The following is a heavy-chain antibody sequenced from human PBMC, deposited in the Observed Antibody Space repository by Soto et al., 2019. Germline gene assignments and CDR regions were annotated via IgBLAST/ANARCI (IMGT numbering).Heavy chain of an antibody. V-gene: IGHV1-2*04. J-gene: IGHJ4*02. CDR3: ARDRSTDYGDPYFDY. CDR1: GYTFTGYY. Sequence: ASVKVCCKASGYTFTGYYMHWVRQAPGQGLEWMGWINPNSGGTNYAEKFQGWVTMTRDTSISTAYMEVSRLRSDDTAVYYCARDRSTDYGDPYFDYWGQGTLVTVSS. CDR2: INPNSGGT. D-gene: IGHD4-17*01.